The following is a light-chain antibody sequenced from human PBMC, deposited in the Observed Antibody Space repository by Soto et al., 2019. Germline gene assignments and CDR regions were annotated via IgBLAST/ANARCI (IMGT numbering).Light chain of an antibody. J-gene: IGLJ1*01. CDR3: ATWDDSLNGFYV. CDR2: RNN. CDR1: TSNIGSNY. V-gene: IGLV1-47*01. Sequence: QSVLTQPPSASGTPGQGVTISCSGSTSNIGSNYVYWYQQLPGTAPKLLIYRNNQRPSGVPDRFSGSKSGTSASLAISGLRSDDEPDYFCATWDDSLNGFYVVGTGTKLTVL.